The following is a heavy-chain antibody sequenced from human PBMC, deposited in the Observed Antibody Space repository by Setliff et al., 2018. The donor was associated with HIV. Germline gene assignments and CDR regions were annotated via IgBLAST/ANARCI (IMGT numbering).Heavy chain of an antibody. CDR1: GRSFSGYY. D-gene: IGHD7-27*01. J-gene: IGHJ3*01. V-gene: IGHV4-34*01. Sequence: SETLSLTCAVYGRSFSGYYWNWIRQSPGKGLEWIGEINHSGGTNYNPSLKSRVTMSIDTSKNQFSLNVSSVTAADTAVYYCARGWGHDGFDFWGQGTMVTVSS. CDR2: INHSGGT. CDR3: ARGWGHDGFDF.